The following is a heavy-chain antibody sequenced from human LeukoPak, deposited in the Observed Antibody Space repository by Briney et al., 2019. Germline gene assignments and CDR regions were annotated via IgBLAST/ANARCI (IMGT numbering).Heavy chain of an antibody. CDR2: IYHSGST. J-gene: IGHJ5*02. D-gene: IGHD3-10*01. CDR3: ARVGAAGPFDP. V-gene: IGHV4-38-2*02. CDR1: GYSISSGYY. Sequence: SETLSLTCTVSGYSISSGYYWGWIRQPPGQGLEWIGSIYHSGSTYYNPSLKSRVTISVDTSKNQFSLKLSSVTAADTAVYYCARVGAAGPFDPWGQGTLVTVSS.